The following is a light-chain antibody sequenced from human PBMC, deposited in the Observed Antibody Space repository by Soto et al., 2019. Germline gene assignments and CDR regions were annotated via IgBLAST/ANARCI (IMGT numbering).Light chain of an antibody. CDR3: QQYYTTPLT. J-gene: IGKJ4*01. Sequence: DNLLTHSPHSRPAAPGGRAPTNCKSSQRVLCTSNKKNYLGWFKQKPRQPTKMLLSRASTRESGVPDRFSGSGCGTDFTLTISSLQAKDVAVYYCQQYYTTPLTFGGGTKVDIK. CDR1: QRVLCTSNKKNY. CDR2: RAS. V-gene: IGKV4-1*01.